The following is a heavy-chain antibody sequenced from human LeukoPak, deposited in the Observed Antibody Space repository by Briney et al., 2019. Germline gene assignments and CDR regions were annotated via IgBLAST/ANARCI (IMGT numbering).Heavy chain of an antibody. V-gene: IGHV3-23*01. CDR2: INDSGDKT. D-gene: IGHD3-22*01. CDR1: GFTFSTYP. Sequence: GGSLRLSCAASGFTFSTYPMTWVRQAPGKGLEWVSLINDSGDKTYYADSVKGRFTISRDDSKNTLYLQMNSLRAEDSAVYYCAKDRAVSGSLYYDYMDVWGKGTTVTVSS. CDR3: AKDRAVSGSLYYDYMDV. J-gene: IGHJ6*03.